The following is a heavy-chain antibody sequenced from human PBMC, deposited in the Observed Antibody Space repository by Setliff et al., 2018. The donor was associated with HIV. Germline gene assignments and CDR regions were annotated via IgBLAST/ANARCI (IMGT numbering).Heavy chain of an antibody. CDR1: GGTFSSYA. CDR2: IIPIFGTA. D-gene: IGHD3-3*01. Sequence: ASVKVSCKASGGTFSSYAISWVRQAPGQGLEWMGRIIPIFGTANYAQKFQGRVTITADKSTSTAYMELSSLRSEDTAVYYCASGSDFWSGYYLDYWGQGTLVTVSS. V-gene: IGHV1-69*06. J-gene: IGHJ4*02. CDR3: ASGSDFWSGYYLDY.